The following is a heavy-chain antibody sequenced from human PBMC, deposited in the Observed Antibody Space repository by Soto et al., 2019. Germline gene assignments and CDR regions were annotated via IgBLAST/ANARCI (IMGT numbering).Heavy chain of an antibody. CDR3: SALEDYYFAY. D-gene: IGHD1-1*01. V-gene: IGHV3-73*02. Sequence: EVQLAESGGGLVQPGGSLKLSCAASGFTFSGSAMHWVRQASGKGLEWVGRIRSKANNYATAYAASVKGRFTISRDDSKNTAYLKMNSLKLEDAAVYYCSALEDYYFAYWGQGIPVTVSS. CDR1: GFTFSGSA. J-gene: IGHJ4*02. CDR2: IRSKANNYAT.